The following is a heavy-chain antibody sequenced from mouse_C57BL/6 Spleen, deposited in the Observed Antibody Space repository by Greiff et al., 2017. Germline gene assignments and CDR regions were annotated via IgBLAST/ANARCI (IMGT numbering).Heavy chain of an antibody. J-gene: IGHJ2*01. CDR1: GFTFSSYT. V-gene: IGHV5-9*01. CDR2: ISGGGGNT. CDR3: ARNYWGDY. D-gene: IGHD2-1*01. Sequence: DVHLVESGGGLVKPGGSLKLSCAASGFTFSSYTMSWVRQTPEKRLEWVATISGGGGNTYYPGSVKGRFTISRDNAKNTLYLQMSSLRSEDTALYYCARNYWGDYWGQGTTLTVSS.